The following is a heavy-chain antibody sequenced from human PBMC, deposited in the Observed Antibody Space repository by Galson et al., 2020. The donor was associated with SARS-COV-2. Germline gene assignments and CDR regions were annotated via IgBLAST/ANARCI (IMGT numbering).Heavy chain of an antibody. CDR2: INHSGST. D-gene: IGHD3-22*01. CDR3: ARGRRGVDSSGYYYFDY. CDR1: GGSFSGYY. V-gene: IGHV4-34*01. J-gene: IGHJ4*02. Sequence: SETLSLTCAVYGGSFSGYYWSWIRQPPGKGLEWIGEINHSGSTNYNPSLKSRVTISVDTSKNQFSLKLSSVTAADTAVYYCARGRRGVDSSGYYYFDYWGQGTLVTVSS.